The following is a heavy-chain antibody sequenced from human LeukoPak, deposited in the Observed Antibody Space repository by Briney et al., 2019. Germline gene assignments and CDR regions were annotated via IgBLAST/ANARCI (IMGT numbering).Heavy chain of an antibody. D-gene: IGHD1-1*01. Sequence: ASVKVSFKASGYTFNSHDINWVRQATGQGLEWMGWMNPYSGNAGYAQKFQGRVTITRDTSINTAYLEFYSLRSEDTAVYYCARGYSPTLRTTGNDYWGQGTLVTVSS. CDR1: GYTFNSHD. CDR3: ARGYSPTLRTTGNDY. J-gene: IGHJ4*02. CDR2: MNPYSGNA. V-gene: IGHV1-8*01.